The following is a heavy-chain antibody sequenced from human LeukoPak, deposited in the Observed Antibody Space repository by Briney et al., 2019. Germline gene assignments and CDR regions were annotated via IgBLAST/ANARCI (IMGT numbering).Heavy chain of an antibody. D-gene: IGHD4-17*01. CDR1: GYTFTGYY. Sequence: GASVKVSCKASGYTFTGYYMHWVRQAPGQGLEWMGWINPDSGDTNYAQRFQGRVTMTRDTSISTAYMELSRLTSDDTAMYYCAKVIHGAMTFDIWGQGTMVTVSS. J-gene: IGHJ3*02. CDR3: AKVIHGAMTFDI. CDR2: INPDSGDT. V-gene: IGHV1-2*02.